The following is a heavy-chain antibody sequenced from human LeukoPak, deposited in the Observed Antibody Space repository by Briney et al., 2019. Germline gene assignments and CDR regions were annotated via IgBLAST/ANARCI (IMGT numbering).Heavy chain of an antibody. CDR2: ISGSGGST. D-gene: IGHD2-15*01. Sequence: GGSLRLSCAASGFTFSSYVMSWVRQAPGKGLEWVSAISGSGGSTYYPDSVKGRFTISRDNSKNTLFLQMNSLRVEDTAVYYCAKGSLGYCSSGSCESFDYWGQGTLVTVSS. V-gene: IGHV3-23*01. J-gene: IGHJ4*02. CDR3: AKGSLGYCSSGSCESFDY. CDR1: GFTFSSYV.